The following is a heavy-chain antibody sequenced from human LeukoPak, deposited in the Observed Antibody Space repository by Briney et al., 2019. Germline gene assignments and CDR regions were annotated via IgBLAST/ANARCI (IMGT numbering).Heavy chain of an antibody. CDR1: GYTFTSYA. Sequence: ASVKVSCKASGYTFTSYAMNWVRQAPGQGLEWMGWINTNTGNPTYAQGFTGRFVFSLDTSVSTAYLQISSLKAEDTAVYYCAGDGSGWTLYYYGMDVWGQGTTVTVSS. J-gene: IGHJ6*02. V-gene: IGHV7-4-1*02. D-gene: IGHD6-19*01. CDR2: INTNTGNP. CDR3: AGDGSGWTLYYYGMDV.